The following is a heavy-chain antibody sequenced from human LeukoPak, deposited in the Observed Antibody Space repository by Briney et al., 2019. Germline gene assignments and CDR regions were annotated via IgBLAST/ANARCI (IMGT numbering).Heavy chain of an antibody. V-gene: IGHV3-23*01. Sequence: GGSLRLSCAASGFTFSNYAMSWVRQAPGKGLEWVWGISGSGDTTYYADSEKGRFTISRDNSRNTLFLQMNSLRVEDTAVYFCARESFRALAGYLDYWGQGSLVIVSS. J-gene: IGHJ4*02. CDR1: GFTFSNYA. CDR3: ARESFRALAGYLDY. CDR2: ISGSGDTT. D-gene: IGHD6-19*01.